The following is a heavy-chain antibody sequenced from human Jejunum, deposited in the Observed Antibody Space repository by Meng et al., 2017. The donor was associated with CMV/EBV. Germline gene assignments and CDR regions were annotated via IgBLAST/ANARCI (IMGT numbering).Heavy chain of an antibody. V-gene: IGHV3-30-3*01. CDR3: ARDRTSVVVPAAILY. J-gene: IGHJ4*02. Sequence: FTFSRSPMHWVRQAPGKGLEWVAVISYDGGNKYYADSVKDRFTISRDNSNNTLYLQLDSLRAEDTAVYYCARDRTSVVVPAAILYWGQGTLVTVSS. D-gene: IGHD2-2*01. CDR1: FTFSRSP. CDR2: ISYDGGNK.